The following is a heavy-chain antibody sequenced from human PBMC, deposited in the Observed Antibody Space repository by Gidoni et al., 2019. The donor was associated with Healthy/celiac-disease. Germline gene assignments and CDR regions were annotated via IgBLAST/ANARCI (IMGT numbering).Heavy chain of an antibody. V-gene: IGHV1-18*01. Sequence: QVQLVQSGAEVKKPGASVKVSCKASGYTFTSYGISWVRQAPGQGLEWRGWISAYNGNTNYAQKLQGRVTMTTDTSTSTAYMELRSLRSDDTAVYYCARFGPSYSSSWYEGFDYWGQGTLVTVSS. D-gene: IGHD6-13*01. CDR1: GYTFTSYG. CDR3: ARFGPSYSSSWYEGFDY. J-gene: IGHJ4*02. CDR2: ISAYNGNT.